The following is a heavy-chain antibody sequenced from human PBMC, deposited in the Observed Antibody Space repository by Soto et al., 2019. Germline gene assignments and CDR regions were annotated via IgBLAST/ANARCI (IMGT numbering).Heavy chain of an antibody. D-gene: IGHD5-12*01. V-gene: IGHV4-30-2*01. J-gene: IGHJ4*02. CDR2: IYHSGST. CDR3: AAGGGLPRYY. CDR1: GGSISSGGYS. Sequence: QLQLQESGSGLVKPSQTLSLTCAVSGGSISSGGYSWSWIRQPPGKGLEWIGYIYHSGSTYYNPSRKSRVTISVARSNNQFSLKLSSVTAADTAVYYCAAGGGLPRYYWGQGTLVTVSS.